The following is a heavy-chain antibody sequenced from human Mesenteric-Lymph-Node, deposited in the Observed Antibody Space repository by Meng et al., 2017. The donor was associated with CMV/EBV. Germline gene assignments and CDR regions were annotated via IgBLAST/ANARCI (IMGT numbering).Heavy chain of an antibody. J-gene: IGHJ4*02. V-gene: IGHV3-74*03. D-gene: IGHD6-19*01. CDR1: GFTFNNYW. Sequence: GESLKISCAASGFTFNNYWMYWVRQVPGKGLVWVSRMNNDGSSKTYADSVKGRFTISRDNAKNTLYLQMNSLRAEDTAVYYCARGAVAGDYWGQGTLVTVSS. CDR3: ARGAVAGDY. CDR2: MNNDGSSK.